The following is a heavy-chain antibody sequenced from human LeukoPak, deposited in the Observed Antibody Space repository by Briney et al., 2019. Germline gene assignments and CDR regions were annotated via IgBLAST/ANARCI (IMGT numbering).Heavy chain of an antibody. CDR3: ARDRVHFVF. J-gene: IGHJ4*02. Sequence: SQTLSLTSTVSGVSLCVYSWSWIRQPPGKRLEWSGYIYYSESSYHSGSTNYSPSLKSRVTISVEASENQFSLNVSSVTAADTAVYYCARDRVHFVFWGQGTLLTVSS. V-gene: IGHV4-59*01. CDR2: IYYSESSYHSGST. CDR1: GVSLCVYS.